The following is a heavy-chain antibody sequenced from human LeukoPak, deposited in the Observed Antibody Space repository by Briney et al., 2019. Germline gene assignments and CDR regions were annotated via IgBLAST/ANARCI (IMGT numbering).Heavy chain of an antibody. D-gene: IGHD5-18*01. V-gene: IGHV3-49*04. CDR3: TRDSNTAMVTDY. J-gene: IGHJ4*02. Sequence: GGSLRLSCAASGFTFGDYAMSWVRQAPGKGLEWVGFIRSKAYGGTTEYAASVKGRFTISRDDSKSIAYLQMNSLKTEDTAVYYCTRDSNTAMVTDYWGQGTLVTVSS. CDR2: IRSKAYGGTT. CDR1: GFTFGDYA.